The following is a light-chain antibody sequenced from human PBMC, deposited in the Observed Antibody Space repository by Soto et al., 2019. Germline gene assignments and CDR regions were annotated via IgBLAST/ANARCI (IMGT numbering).Light chain of an antibody. V-gene: IGKV3-20*01. CDR1: QSVSSSY. CDR2: GGS. CDR3: QQYGSLPPT. Sequence: EIVLTQSPGTLSLSPGERATLSCRASQSVSSSYLGWYQQKPGRAPRLLLYGGSSRATGIPDRFSGSGSGTDVTPTISRLEPEDFAVYYCQQYGSLPPTFGQGTKLEIK. J-gene: IGKJ2*01.